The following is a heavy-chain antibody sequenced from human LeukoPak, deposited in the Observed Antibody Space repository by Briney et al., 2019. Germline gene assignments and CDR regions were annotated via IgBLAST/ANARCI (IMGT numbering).Heavy chain of an antibody. CDR2: INPKNAGT. Sequence: ASVTVSFESPGYTFTDHYLHWVGQVPGQGLEGVGWINPKNAGTNYAQKFQGRVTMPRDTSISTVYMELSRLTSDDPAVYYCAKTLYVRAVPGGLDSWGQGTLVSVSS. CDR1: GYTFTDHY. D-gene: IGHD3-16*01. J-gene: IGHJ4*02. CDR3: AKTLYVRAVPGGLDS. V-gene: IGHV1-2*02.